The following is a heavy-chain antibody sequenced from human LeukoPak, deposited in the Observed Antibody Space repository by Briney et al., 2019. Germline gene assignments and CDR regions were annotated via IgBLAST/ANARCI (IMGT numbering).Heavy chain of an antibody. Sequence: PGGSLRLSCVASGFTFSNDWMSWVRQAPGRGLEWVANIKQDGSEKYYVDSVKGRFTISRDNAKNSLYLQMNSLRVEDTAIYYCARAVYWGQGTLVTVSS. CDR2: IKQDGSEK. CDR3: ARAVY. J-gene: IGHJ4*02. CDR1: GFTFSNDW. D-gene: IGHD6-19*01. V-gene: IGHV3-7*04.